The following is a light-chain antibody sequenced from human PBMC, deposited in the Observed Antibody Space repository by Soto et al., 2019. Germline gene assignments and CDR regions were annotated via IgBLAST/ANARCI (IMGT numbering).Light chain of an antibody. Sequence: QSALTQPASVSGSPGQSITISCTGTSSDVGGYNYVSWYQQHPGKAPKLMMYEARNRPSGVTNRFSGSKSGNTASLTISGLQAEDEADYYCSSYTSSSTLVFGTGTKVTVL. V-gene: IGLV2-14*01. CDR1: SSDVGGYNY. CDR2: EAR. J-gene: IGLJ1*01. CDR3: SSYTSSSTLV.